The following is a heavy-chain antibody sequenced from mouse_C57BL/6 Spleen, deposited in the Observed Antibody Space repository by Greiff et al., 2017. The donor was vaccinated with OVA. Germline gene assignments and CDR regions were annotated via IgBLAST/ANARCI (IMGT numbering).Heavy chain of an antibody. CDR3: ARSSYYSSSWFAY. J-gene: IGHJ3*01. V-gene: IGHV1-26*01. Sequence: EVQLQQSGPELVKPGASVKISCKASGYTFTDYYMNWVKQSHGKSLEWIGDINPNNGGTSYNQKFKGKATLTVDKSSSTAYMELRSLTSEDSAVYYCARSSYYSSSWFAYWGQGTLVTVSA. CDR1: GYTFTDYY. CDR2: INPNNGGT. D-gene: IGHD2-5*01.